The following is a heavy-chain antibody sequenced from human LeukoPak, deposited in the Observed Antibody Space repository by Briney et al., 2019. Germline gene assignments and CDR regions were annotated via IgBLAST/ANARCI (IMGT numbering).Heavy chain of an antibody. D-gene: IGHD6-13*01. V-gene: IGHV3-66*02. CDR1: GFTVSSNY. J-gene: IGHJ4*02. Sequence: GGCLRLSCAASGFTVSSNYMSWVRQAPGKGLEWVSVIYSGGSTYYADSVKGRFTISRDNSKNTLYLQMNSLRAEDTAVYYCARVHGLTAAAGPRDYWGQGTLVTVSS. CDR3: ARVHGLTAAAGPRDY. CDR2: IYSGGST.